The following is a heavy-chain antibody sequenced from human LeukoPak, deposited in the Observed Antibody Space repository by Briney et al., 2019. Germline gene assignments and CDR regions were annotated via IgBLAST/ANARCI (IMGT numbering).Heavy chain of an antibody. CDR1: GFTFDDYA. Sequence: GGSLRLSCAASGFTFDDYAMHWVRQAPGKGLEWVSGISWNSGSIGYADSVKGRFTISRDNSKNTLYLQMNSLRAEDTAVYYCAHSSSWYVGWFDPWGQGTLVTVSS. CDR3: AHSSSWYVGWFDP. V-gene: IGHV3-9*01. J-gene: IGHJ5*02. D-gene: IGHD6-13*01. CDR2: ISWNSGSI.